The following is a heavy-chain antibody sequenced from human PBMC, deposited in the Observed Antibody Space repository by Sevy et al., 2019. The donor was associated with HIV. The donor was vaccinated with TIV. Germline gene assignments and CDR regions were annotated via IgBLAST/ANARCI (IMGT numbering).Heavy chain of an antibody. V-gene: IGHV1-24*01. Sequence: ASVKVSCKVSGYTLTELSMHWVRQAPGKGLEWMGGFDPEDGETIYAQKFQGRVTMTEDTSTGTAYMELSSLRSEDTXXXXXXXXXXXXXXXXXXSSFWFDPWGQGTLVTVSS. CDR2: FDPEDGET. D-gene: IGHD6-6*01. CDR1: GYTLTELS. J-gene: IGHJ5*02. CDR3: XXXXXXXXXXXXXSSFWFDP.